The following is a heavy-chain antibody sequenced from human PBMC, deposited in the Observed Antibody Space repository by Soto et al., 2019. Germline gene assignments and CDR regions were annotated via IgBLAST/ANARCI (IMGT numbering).Heavy chain of an antibody. Sequence: ASVKVSCKASVYTFTSYAMHWVRQAPGQRLEWMGWINAGNGNTKYSQKFQGRVTITRDTSASTAYMELSSLRSEDTAVYYCAKNNGAARHRKSHYYYYGMDVWGQGTTVTVSS. CDR1: VYTFTSYA. D-gene: IGHD6-6*01. CDR2: INAGNGNT. CDR3: AKNNGAARHRKSHYYYYGMDV. J-gene: IGHJ6*02. V-gene: IGHV1-3*01.